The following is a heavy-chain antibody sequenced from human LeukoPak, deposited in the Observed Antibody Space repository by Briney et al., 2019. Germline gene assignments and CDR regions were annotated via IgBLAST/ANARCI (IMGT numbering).Heavy chain of an antibody. V-gene: IGHV3-23*01. CDR1: GFTFSSYA. D-gene: IGHD3-22*01. Sequence: GGSLRLSCAPSGFTFSSYAMSWVRQAPGKGLEWVSSISGSGGSTYYADSGKGRFNISRDNSKNSLYLQMNSLRAEDTAVYYCARVSPNSSDSPYYYYYYMDVWGKGTTVTVSS. J-gene: IGHJ6*03. CDR3: ARVSPNSSDSPYYYYYYMDV. CDR2: ISGSGGST.